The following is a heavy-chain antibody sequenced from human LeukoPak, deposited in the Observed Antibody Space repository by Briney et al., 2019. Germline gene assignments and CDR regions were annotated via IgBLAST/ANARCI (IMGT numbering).Heavy chain of an antibody. CDR2: IYYSGST. V-gene: IGHV4-31*03. CDR3: ARAHSSGWSMVDY. D-gene: IGHD6-19*01. CDR1: GGSISSGGYY. J-gene: IGHJ4*02. Sequence: SQTLSLTCTVSGGSISSGGYYWSWIRQHPGKGLEWIGYIYYSGSTNYNPSLKSRVTISVDTSKNQFSLKLSSVTAADTAVYYCARAHSSGWSMVDYWGQGTLVTVSS.